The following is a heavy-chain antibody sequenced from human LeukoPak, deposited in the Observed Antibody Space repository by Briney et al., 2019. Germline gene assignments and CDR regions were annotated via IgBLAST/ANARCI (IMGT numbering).Heavy chain of an antibody. J-gene: IGHJ4*02. Sequence: PSETLSLTCTVSGGSISSYYWSWVRQSPEKGLEWIGEINHTGNTNYNPSLKSRVTMSVDTSKNQFSLRLDSVTAADTAVYYCARGQCLDNSWGQGTRVTVSS. CDR2: INHTGNT. CDR1: GGSISSYY. V-gene: IGHV4-34*01. CDR3: ARGQCLDNS. D-gene: IGHD6-19*01.